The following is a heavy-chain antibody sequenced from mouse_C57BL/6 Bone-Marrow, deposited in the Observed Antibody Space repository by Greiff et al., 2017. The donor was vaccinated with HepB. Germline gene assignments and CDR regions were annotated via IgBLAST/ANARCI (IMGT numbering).Heavy chain of an antibody. V-gene: IGHV5-17*01. Sequence: EVMLVESGGGLVKPGGSLKLSCAASGFTFSDYGMHWVRQAPEKGLEWVAYISSGSSTIYYADTVKGRFTISRDNAKNTLFLQMTSLRSEDTAMYYCATMIRYYFDYGGQGTTLTVSS. CDR1: GFTFSDYG. J-gene: IGHJ2*01. CDR2: ISSGSSTI. CDR3: ATMIRYYFDY. D-gene: IGHD2-4*01.